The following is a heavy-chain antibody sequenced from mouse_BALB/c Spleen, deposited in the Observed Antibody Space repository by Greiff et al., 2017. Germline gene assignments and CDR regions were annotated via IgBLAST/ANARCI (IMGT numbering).Heavy chain of an antibody. Sequence: EVQLQQSGAELVRSGASVKLSCTASGFNIKDYYMHWVKQRPEQGLEWIGWIDPENGDTEYAPKFQGKATMTADTSSNTAYLQLSSLTSEDTAVYYCNANWGVMDYWGQGTSVTVSS. J-gene: IGHJ4*01. CDR3: NANWGVMDY. CDR1: GFNIKDYY. CDR2: IDPENGDT. D-gene: IGHD4-1*01. V-gene: IGHV14-4*02.